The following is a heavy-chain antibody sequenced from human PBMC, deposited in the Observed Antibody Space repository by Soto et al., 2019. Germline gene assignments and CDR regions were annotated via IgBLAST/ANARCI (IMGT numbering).Heavy chain of an antibody. D-gene: IGHD3-3*01. V-gene: IGHV1-18*04. Sequence: VASVKVSCKASGYTFTSYGISWVRQAPGQGLEWMGWISAYNGNTNYAQKLQGRVTMTTDTSTSTAYMELRSLRSDDTAVYYCARDVDDFWSGYYSYYYYGMDVWGQGTTVTVSS. CDR2: ISAYNGNT. CDR1: GYTFTSYG. J-gene: IGHJ6*02. CDR3: ARDVDDFWSGYYSYYYYGMDV.